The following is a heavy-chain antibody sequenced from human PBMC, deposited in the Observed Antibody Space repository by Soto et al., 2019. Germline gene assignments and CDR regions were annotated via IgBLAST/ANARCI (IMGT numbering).Heavy chain of an antibody. CDR2: ISGGGGST. CDR1: GFTFSSYA. Sequence: EVQLLESGGGLVQPGGSLRLSCAASGFTFSSYAMSWVRQAPGKGLEWVSAISGGGGSTYYADSVKGRFTITRDNSKNTLSLQMNRLRAEDTDVYYCAKVPIGELPCCYYYYMDVWGKGTTVTVSS. D-gene: IGHD3-10*01. V-gene: IGHV3-23*01. CDR3: AKVPIGELPCCYYYYMDV. J-gene: IGHJ6*03.